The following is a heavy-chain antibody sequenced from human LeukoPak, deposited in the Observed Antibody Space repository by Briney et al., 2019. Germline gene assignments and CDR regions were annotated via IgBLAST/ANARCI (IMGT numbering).Heavy chain of an antibody. J-gene: IGHJ5*02. CDR3: ARYGIVTYYDFWSGYYWFDP. CDR2: MNPNSGNT. Sequence: ASVTVSCKASGYTFTSYDINWVRQATGQGLEWMGWMNPNSGNTGYAQKFQGRVTMTRNTSISTAYMELSSLRSEDTAVYYCARYGIVTYYDFWSGYYWFDPWGQGTLVTVSS. D-gene: IGHD3-3*01. V-gene: IGHV1-8*01. CDR1: GYTFTSYD.